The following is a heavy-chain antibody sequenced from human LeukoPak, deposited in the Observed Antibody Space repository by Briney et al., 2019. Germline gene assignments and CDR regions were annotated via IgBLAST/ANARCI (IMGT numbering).Heavy chain of an antibody. CDR2: INPDGSEK. CDR1: GFPFSGYW. CDR3: ARDAWHDQSYY. V-gene: IGHV3-7*01. D-gene: IGHD3-3*01. Sequence: GGSLRLSCAASGFPFSGYWMTWVRQAPGKGLEWVANINPDGSEKNYIDSVKGRFAISRDSSKNSMYLQMNSLRAEDTAVYYCARDAWHDQSYYWGPGALVTFSS. J-gene: IGHJ4*02.